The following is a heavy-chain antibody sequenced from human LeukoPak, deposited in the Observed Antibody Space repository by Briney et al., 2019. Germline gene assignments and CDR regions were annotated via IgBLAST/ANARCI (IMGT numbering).Heavy chain of an antibody. CDR3: ARVIVAYCGGDCYSVDY. Sequence: PSETLSLTCTVSGGSISSSSYYWGWIRQPPGKGLEWIGSIYYSGSTYYNPSLKSRVTISVDTSKNQFSLKLSSVTAADTAVYYCARVIVAYCGGDCYSVDYWGQGTLVTVSS. D-gene: IGHD2-21*02. CDR1: GGSISSSSYY. CDR2: IYYSGST. J-gene: IGHJ4*02. V-gene: IGHV4-39*07.